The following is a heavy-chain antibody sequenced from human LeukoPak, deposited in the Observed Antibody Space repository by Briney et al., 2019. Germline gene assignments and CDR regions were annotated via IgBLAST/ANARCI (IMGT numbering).Heavy chain of an antibody. Sequence: PGGSLRLSCAASGFTFSSYAMHWVRQAPGKGLEWVAVISYDGSNKYYADSVKGRFTISRDNSKNTLYLQMNSLRAEDTAVYYCAKQLVRASDIWGQGTMVTVSS. D-gene: IGHD6-13*01. J-gene: IGHJ3*02. CDR3: AKQLVRASDI. V-gene: IGHV3-30*04. CDR1: GFTFSSYA. CDR2: ISYDGSNK.